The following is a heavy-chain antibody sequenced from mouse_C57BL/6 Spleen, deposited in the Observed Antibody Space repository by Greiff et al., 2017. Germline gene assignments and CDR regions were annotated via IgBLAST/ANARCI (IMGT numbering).Heavy chain of an antibody. Sequence: VQLQQPGAELVKPGASVKMSCKASGYTFTSYWITWVKQRPGQGLGWIGDVYPGSGSTNYNEKFKSKATLTVDISSSAAYMHLSSLTSEDSAVYCCARSPSAYYSKCYWGQGTTLTVSS. CDR3: ARSPSAYYSKCY. D-gene: IGHD2-5*01. V-gene: IGHV1-55*01. CDR2: VYPGSGST. J-gene: IGHJ2*01. CDR1: GYTFTSYW.